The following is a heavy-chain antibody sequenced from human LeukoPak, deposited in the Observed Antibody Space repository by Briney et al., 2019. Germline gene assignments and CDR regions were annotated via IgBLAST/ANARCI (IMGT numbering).Heavy chain of an antibody. Sequence: ASVRVSCKASGYTFTKYGISWVRQAPGQGLEWMGWISAYNDNTNYAQKFQDRVTLTTDASSRTGYMELRSLRSDDTGVYYCTRTSLSADLRVDDHWGQGTLVTVSS. CDR3: TRTSLSADLRVDDH. CDR2: ISAYNDNT. V-gene: IGHV1-18*01. J-gene: IGHJ4*02. D-gene: IGHD3-3*01. CDR1: GYTFTKYG.